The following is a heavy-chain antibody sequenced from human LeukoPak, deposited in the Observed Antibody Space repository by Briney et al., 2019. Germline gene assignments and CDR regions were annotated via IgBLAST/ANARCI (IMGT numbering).Heavy chain of an antibody. J-gene: IGHJ4*02. CDR3: ARMILLLGDVLTVPPRGFDY. Sequence: ASVKVSCKAAGYTFTTYGISWVRQAPGQGLEWLGRISVYNGNTNYAQKLQGRVTMTTDTSTSTAYMELRSLRSDVTAVYYCARMILLLGDVLTVPPRGFDYWGQGTLVTVSS. CDR2: ISVYNGNT. CDR1: GYTFTTYG. D-gene: IGHD3-9*01. V-gene: IGHV1-18*01.